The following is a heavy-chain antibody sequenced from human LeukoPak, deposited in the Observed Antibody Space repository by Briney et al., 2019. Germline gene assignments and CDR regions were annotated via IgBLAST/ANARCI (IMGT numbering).Heavy chain of an antibody. V-gene: IGHV1-18*01. D-gene: IGHD6-13*01. J-gene: IGHJ4*02. CDR2: ISGYNGNT. Sequence: ASVKVSCTASGFTFSRYGFSWVRQAPGQRLEWIGWISGYNGNTNYAQKLQGRVTMNTDTSTSTAYMELRSLISDDTAIYYCARVSSSGYYFDYWGQGTLVTVSS. CDR3: ARVSSSGYYFDY. CDR1: GFTFSRYG.